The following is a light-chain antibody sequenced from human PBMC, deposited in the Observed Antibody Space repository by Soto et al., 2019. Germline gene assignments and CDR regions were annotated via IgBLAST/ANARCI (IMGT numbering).Light chain of an antibody. Sequence: QSVLTQPPSVSAAPGQRVTISCSGSGSNIGINYVAWYQHHPGTAPKLLIYDNSERPSGIPDRFSGSKSGTSATLGIAGLQTGDEADYYCGTWDSSLNVGIFGGGTQLTVL. CDR1: GSNIGINY. CDR2: DNS. J-gene: IGLJ7*01. CDR3: GTWDSSLNVGI. V-gene: IGLV1-51*01.